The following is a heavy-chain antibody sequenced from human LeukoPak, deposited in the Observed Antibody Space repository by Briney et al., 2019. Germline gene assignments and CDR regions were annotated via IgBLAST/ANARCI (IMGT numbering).Heavy chain of an antibody. CDR3: ARARGSGYYFDY. CDR1: GFTLSSYS. J-gene: IGHJ4*02. CDR2: ISSSSSTI. D-gene: IGHD6-19*01. V-gene: IGHV3-48*02. Sequence: GGSLRLSCAASGFTLSSYSMKWVRRAPGKGLEWVSYISSSSSTIYYADSVKGRFTISRDNAKNSLYLQMNSLRDEDTAVYYCARARGSGYYFDYWGQGTLVTVSS.